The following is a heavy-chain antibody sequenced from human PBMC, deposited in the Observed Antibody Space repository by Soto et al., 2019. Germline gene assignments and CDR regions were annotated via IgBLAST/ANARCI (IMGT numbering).Heavy chain of an antibody. CDR1: GYTFTSYG. J-gene: IGHJ6*02. CDR2: ISAYNGNT. Sequence: QVQLVQSGAEVKKPGASVKVSCKASGYTFTSYGISWVRQAPGQGLEWMGWISAYNGNTNYAQKVQGRVTMTTDTSTSTAYMELRSLRSDDTAVYYCAGSGYSCGWSYYYYGMDVWGQGTTVTVSS. D-gene: IGHD6-19*01. CDR3: AGSGYSCGWSYYYYGMDV. V-gene: IGHV1-18*01.